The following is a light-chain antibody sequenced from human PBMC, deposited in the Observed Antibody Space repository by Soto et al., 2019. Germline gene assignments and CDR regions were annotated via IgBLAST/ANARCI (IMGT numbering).Light chain of an antibody. CDR1: SSDVGGYEY. J-gene: IGLJ1*01. CDR2: EVI. CDR3: CSLTTSHTYV. Sequence: QSALTQPPSASGSPGQSVTISCTGSSSDVGGYEYVSWYQQHPGKAPKLIIYEVIKRPSGVPDRFSGSKSGNTASLTVSGLQAEDEADYYCCSLTTSHTYVFGSGTKLTVL. V-gene: IGLV2-8*01.